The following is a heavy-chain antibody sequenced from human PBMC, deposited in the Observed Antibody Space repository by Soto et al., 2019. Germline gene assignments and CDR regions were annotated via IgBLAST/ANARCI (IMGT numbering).Heavy chain of an antibody. Sequence: PSETLSLTCAVSGGSISSSNWWSWVRQPPGKGLEWIGEIYHSGSTNYNPSLKSRVTISVDKSKNQFSLKLSSVTAADTAVYYCARDRRYYDSSGYSYYYYGMDVWGQGTTVTVS. CDR1: GGSISSSNW. V-gene: IGHV4-4*02. D-gene: IGHD3-22*01. CDR3: ARDRRYYDSSGYSYYYYGMDV. CDR2: IYHSGST. J-gene: IGHJ6*02.